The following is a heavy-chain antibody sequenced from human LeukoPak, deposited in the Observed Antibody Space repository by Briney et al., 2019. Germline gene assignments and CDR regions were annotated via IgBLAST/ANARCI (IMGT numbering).Heavy chain of an antibody. J-gene: IGHJ4*02. V-gene: IGHV3-23*01. CDR1: GFTFGSYA. Sequence: GGSLRLSCAASGFTFGSYAMSWVRQAPGKGLEWVSAISGSGGSTYYADSVKGRFTISRDNSKNTLYLQMNSLRAEDTAVYYCAREICSSTSCYIDYWGQGTLVTVSS. CDR2: ISGSGGST. D-gene: IGHD2-2*02. CDR3: AREICSSTSCYIDY.